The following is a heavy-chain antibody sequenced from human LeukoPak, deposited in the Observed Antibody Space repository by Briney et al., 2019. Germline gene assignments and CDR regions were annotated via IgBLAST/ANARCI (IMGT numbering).Heavy chain of an antibody. Sequence: ASVTVSCKASGYTFTSYYMHWVRQAPGQGLEWMGWINPKSGGTNYAQQFQDRVTMTRDTSISSTYMELSRLKSDDTAVYYCVRDLGISGWYAPPLGYFDSWGQGTLVTVSS. CDR1: GYTFTSYY. CDR3: VRDLGISGWYAPPLGYFDS. CDR2: INPKSGGT. J-gene: IGHJ4*02. D-gene: IGHD6-19*01. V-gene: IGHV1-2*02.